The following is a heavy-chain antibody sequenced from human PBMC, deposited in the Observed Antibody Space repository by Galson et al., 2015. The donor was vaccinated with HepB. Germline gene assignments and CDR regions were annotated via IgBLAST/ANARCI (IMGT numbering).Heavy chain of an antibody. CDR3: ARLEAGRVVGATIFDY. Sequence: ETLSLTCTVSGGSISSSSYYWGWIRQPPGKGLEWIGSIYYSGSTYYNPSLKSRVTISVDTSKNQFSLKLSSVTAADTAVYYCARLEAGRVVGATIFDYWGQGTLVTVSS. J-gene: IGHJ4*02. V-gene: IGHV4-39*01. CDR2: IYYSGST. CDR1: GGSISSSSYY. D-gene: IGHD1-26*01.